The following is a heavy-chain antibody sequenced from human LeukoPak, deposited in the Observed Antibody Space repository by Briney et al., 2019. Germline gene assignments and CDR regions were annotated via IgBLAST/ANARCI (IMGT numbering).Heavy chain of an antibody. Sequence: PSQTLSLTCTVSGGSISSGSYYWSWIRQPAGKGLEWIGRIYTSGSTNYNPSLKSRVTISVDTSKNQFSLKLSSVTAADTAVYYCARDRPLGYCSSTSCPTDAFDIWGQGTMVTVSS. D-gene: IGHD2-2*01. CDR2: IYTSGST. J-gene: IGHJ3*02. V-gene: IGHV4-61*02. CDR1: GGSISSGSYY. CDR3: ARDRPLGYCSSTSCPTDAFDI.